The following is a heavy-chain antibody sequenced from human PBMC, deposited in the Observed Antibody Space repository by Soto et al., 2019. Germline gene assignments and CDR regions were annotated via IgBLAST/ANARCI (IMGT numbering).Heavy chain of an antibody. CDR3: ARVPGSSWRNYYYYYMDV. V-gene: IGHV1-18*01. CDR1: GYTFTSYG. J-gene: IGHJ6*03. D-gene: IGHD3-10*01. Sequence: GASVKVSCKASGYTFTSYGISWVRQAPGQGLEWMGWISAYNGNTNYAQKLQGRVTMTTDTSTSTAYMELRSLRSDDTAVYYCARVPGSSWRNYYYYYMDVWGKGTTVTVSS. CDR2: ISAYNGNT.